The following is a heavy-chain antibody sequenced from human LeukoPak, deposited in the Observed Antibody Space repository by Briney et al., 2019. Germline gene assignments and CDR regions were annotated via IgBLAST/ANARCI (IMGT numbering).Heavy chain of an antibody. CDR3: ASHKAYRAFDV. J-gene: IGHJ3*01. CDR1: DFTVSSNY. V-gene: IGHV3-66*02. Sequence: GGTLRLSCAASDFTVSSNYMSWVRQAPGKGLEWVSTIYSGGSTYYADSVKGRFTISRDNSKNTLYLQMNSLRAGDTAVYYCASHKAYRAFDVWGQGTMVIVSS. CDR2: IYSGGST. D-gene: IGHD3-16*01.